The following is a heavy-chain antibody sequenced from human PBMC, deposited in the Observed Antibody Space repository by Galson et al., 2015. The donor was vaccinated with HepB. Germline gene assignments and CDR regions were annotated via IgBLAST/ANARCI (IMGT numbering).Heavy chain of an antibody. V-gene: IGHV3-30*02. CDR2: IRYDGSNK. J-gene: IGHJ4*02. CDR1: GFTFSSYG. D-gene: IGHD3-22*01. CDR3: AKDADSSGFYLFDY. Sequence: SLRLSCAASGFTFSSYGMHWVRQAPGKGLEWVAFIRYDGSNKYYADSVKGRFTISRDNSKNTLYLQMNSLRAEDTAVYYCAKDADSSGFYLFDYWGQGTLVTVSS.